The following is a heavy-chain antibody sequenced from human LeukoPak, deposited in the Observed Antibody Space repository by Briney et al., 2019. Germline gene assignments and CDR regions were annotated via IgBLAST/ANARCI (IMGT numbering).Heavy chain of an antibody. V-gene: IGHV3-30*02. CDR2: IAHHGSNK. CDR1: GFTFSSYA. CDR3: AKDGSWSCTD. J-gene: IGHJ4*02. D-gene: IGHD2-8*02. Sequence: PGVSLRLSCAASGFTFSSYAMHWVRQGPGKGLEWVAYIAHHGSNKYYADSVKGRFTISRDNSKRTLYLQMNNLRADDTAVYYCAKDGSWSCTDWGQGALVTVSS.